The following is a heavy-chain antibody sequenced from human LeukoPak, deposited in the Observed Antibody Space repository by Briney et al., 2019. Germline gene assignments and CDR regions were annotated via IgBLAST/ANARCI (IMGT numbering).Heavy chain of an antibody. CDR3: AMRGAGYYYYYMDV. V-gene: IGHV4-38-2*02. D-gene: IGHD1-26*01. CDR1: GYSISSGYY. CDR2: IYHSGST. Sequence: SETLSLTCTVSGYSISSGYYWGWIRPPPGKGLEWIGSIYHSGSTNHNPSLKSRVTISVDTSKNQFSLKLSSVTAADTAVYYCAMRGAGYYYYYMDVWGKGTTVTISS. J-gene: IGHJ6*03.